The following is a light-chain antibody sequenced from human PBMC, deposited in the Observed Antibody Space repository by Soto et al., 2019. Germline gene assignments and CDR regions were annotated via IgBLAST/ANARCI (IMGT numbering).Light chain of an antibody. V-gene: IGLV1-40*01. CDR1: SSNIGGGYY. CDR3: QSYDSTLTGSF. Sequence: QFVLTQPPSVSGGPGQRVTISCTGSSSNIGGGYYVPWYQQLPGTAPKPLIYGNSKRPSGVPDRFSGSKSGTSASLAISGLQAGDEADYYCQSYDSTLTGSFFGPGTKVTVL. CDR2: GNS. J-gene: IGLJ1*01.